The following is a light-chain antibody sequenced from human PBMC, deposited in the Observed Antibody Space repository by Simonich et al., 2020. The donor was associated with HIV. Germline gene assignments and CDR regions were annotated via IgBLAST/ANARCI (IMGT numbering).Light chain of an antibody. CDR1: QSISSW. V-gene: IGKV1-5*03. CDR2: KAS. Sequence: DIQMTQSPSTLSASVGDRVTITCRARQSISSWLAWYQQKPGKAPKLLIYKASSLQGGVPSRFSGSGSGTEFTLTISSLQPDDFATYYCQQYSSYWTFGQGTKVEIK. CDR3: QQYSSYWT. J-gene: IGKJ1*01.